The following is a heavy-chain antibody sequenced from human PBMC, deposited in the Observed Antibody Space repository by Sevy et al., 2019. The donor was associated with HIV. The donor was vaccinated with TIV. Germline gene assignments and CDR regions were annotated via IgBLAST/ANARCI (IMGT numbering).Heavy chain of an antibody. Sequence: GGSLRLSCAASGFTFSDYYMSWIRQAPGKGLEWISYISGSDSTIYYADSVKGRFTISRDNAKNSLHLQMNSLRAEDTAVYYCARDHVKDGDLGDYYYYAMDVWGQGTTVTVSS. D-gene: IGHD4-17*01. CDR2: ISGSDSTI. CDR1: GFTFSDYY. J-gene: IGHJ6*02. CDR3: ARDHVKDGDLGDYYYYAMDV. V-gene: IGHV3-11*01.